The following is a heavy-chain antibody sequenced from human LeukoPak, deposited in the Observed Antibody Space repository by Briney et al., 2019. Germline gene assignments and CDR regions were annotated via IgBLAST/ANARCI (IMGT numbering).Heavy chain of an antibody. V-gene: IGHV3-21*04. CDR3: RAVGAPWAYYFDY. J-gene: IGHJ4*02. D-gene: IGHD1-26*01. Sequence: GGSLRLSCAASGLTFSSYSMNWVRQAPGKGLEWVSSISSSSSYIYYADSVKGRFTISRDNAKNSLFLQMDSLRAEDTAVYYCRAVGAPWAYYFDYWGQGTLVTVSS. CDR1: GLTFSSYS. CDR2: ISSSSSYI.